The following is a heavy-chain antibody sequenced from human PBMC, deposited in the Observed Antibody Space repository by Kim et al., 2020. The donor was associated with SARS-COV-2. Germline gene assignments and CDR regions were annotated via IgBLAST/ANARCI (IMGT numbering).Heavy chain of an antibody. CDR3: AKGPSRGCVDY. D-gene: IGHD2-15*01. Sequence: AGCAKGRFTITRDNSKNRLYRKMNSLRAEDTAVYYCAKGPSRGCVDYWGQGTLVTVSS. J-gene: IGHJ4*02. V-gene: IGHV3-23*01.